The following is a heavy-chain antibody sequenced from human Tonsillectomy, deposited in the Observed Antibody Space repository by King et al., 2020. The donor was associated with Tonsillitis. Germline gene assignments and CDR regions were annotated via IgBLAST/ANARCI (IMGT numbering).Heavy chain of an antibody. D-gene: IGHD1-1*01. V-gene: IGHV2-26*01. Sequence: VTLKESGPVLVKPTETLTLTCTVSGFSLRNARMGVIWIRQPPGKALEWLAHTFSNDEKSYSTSLSSSLTISRDTSKSQVVLTMTNMDPVDTATYYCARIHPCVMIGTTYYFYGVDVWGRGTTVTVSS. J-gene: IGHJ6*02. CDR1: GFSLRNARMG. CDR3: ARIHPCVMIGTTYYFYGVDV. CDR2: TFSNDEK.